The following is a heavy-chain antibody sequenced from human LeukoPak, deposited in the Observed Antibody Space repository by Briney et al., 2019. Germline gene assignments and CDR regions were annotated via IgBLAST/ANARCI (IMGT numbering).Heavy chain of an antibody. CDR1: GFTFINAW. D-gene: IGHD2-2*01. CDR2: IKSKTDGGTT. CDR3: TTDIVVVPAGMRGY. V-gene: IGHV3-15*01. J-gene: IGHJ4*02. Sequence: GGSLRLSCAASGFTFINAWMSWVRQAPGKGPEWVGRIKSKTDGGTTDYAGTVKGRLTISRDDSKKTLYLQVNSLKTEDTAVYYCTTDIVVVPAGMRGYWGQGTLVTVSS.